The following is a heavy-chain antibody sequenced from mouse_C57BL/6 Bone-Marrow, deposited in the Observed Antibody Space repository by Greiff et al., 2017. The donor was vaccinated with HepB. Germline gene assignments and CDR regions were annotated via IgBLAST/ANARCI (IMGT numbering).Heavy chain of an antibody. CDR3: ARGPPPTGAY. CDR1: GFTFTDYY. V-gene: IGHV7-3*01. CDR2: IRNKANGYTT. J-gene: IGHJ3*01. Sequence: EVKLEESGGGLVQPGGSLSLSCAASGFTFTDYYMSWVRQPPGKALEWLGFIRNKANGYTTEYSASVKGRFTISRDNSQSILYLQMNALRAEDSATYYCARGPPPTGAYWGQGTLVTVSA.